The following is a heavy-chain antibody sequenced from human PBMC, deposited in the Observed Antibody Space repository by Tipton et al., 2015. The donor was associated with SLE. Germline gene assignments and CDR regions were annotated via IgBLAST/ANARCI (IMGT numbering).Heavy chain of an antibody. CDR1: GFTFSDFW. V-gene: IGHV3-30*03. Sequence: SLRLSCVVSGFTFSDFWMHWVRQVPGKGLDWVALISDDGTNKYYADSVKGRFTISRDNSKNTVYLQMNSLRVEDTAMYYCARDAGEGGFYFYYMDVWGKGTTVTVS. D-gene: IGHD3-16*01. J-gene: IGHJ6*03. CDR3: ARDAGEGGFYFYYMDV. CDR2: ISDDGTNK.